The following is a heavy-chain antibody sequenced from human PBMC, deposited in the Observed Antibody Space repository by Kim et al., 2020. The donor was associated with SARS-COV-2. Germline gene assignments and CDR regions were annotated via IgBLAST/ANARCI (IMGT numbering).Heavy chain of an antibody. CDR1: GFTFDNFA. V-gene: IGHV3-23*01. CDR3: VKYSGNWFD. J-gene: IGHJ5*02. D-gene: IGHD1-26*01. Sequence: GGSLRLSCVVSGFTFDNFAMSWVRHTPGKGLEWVSGIGGRDVRTFYGDSVKGRFIISRDNSRNTLYLQMNSVRGEDAAVYYCVKYSGNWFD. CDR2: IGGRDVRT.